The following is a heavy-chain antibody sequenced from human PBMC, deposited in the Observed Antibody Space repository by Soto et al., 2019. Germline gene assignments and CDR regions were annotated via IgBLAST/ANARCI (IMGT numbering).Heavy chain of an antibody. D-gene: IGHD1-26*01. CDR1: GYAFSSFD. J-gene: IGHJ3*02. Sequence: QVQLVQSGAEVRKPGASVKLSCKASGYAFSSFDINWVRQAAGQGLEWMGWMNPNSGTTGYAQKVQGRVTKSRNTCISTAYMELNSLRSDYTAVYYCAAGRVTSDAFDIWGQGTMVTVSS. CDR3: AAGRVTSDAFDI. V-gene: IGHV1-8*02. CDR2: MNPNSGTT.